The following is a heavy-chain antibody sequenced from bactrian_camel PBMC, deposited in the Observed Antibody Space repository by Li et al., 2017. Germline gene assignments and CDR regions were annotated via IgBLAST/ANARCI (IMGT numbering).Heavy chain of an antibody. CDR2: IDRDGVS. D-gene: IGHD4*01. J-gene: IGHJ4*01. V-gene: IGHV3S55*01. CDR3: AADSDQFCSVATMRPNY. CDR1: VYTSGFWC. Sequence: HVQLVESGGATVEAGGSLRLSCTSNVYTSGFWCMGWFRHGPGQEGVATIDRDGVSTYADAVKGRFSISQDTAKNTLYLQMTNLKPEDTAMYYCAADSDQFCSVATMRPNYWGQGTQVTVS.